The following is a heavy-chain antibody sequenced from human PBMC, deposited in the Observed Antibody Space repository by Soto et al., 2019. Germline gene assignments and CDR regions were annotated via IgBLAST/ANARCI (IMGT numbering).Heavy chain of an antibody. D-gene: IGHD1-1*01. Sequence: QTTLKESGPTLVEPTETLTLTCSFSGFSLTTYGVGVGWLRQAPVKALECHGIVYWDDDKRYDPSLKNRLTTSKDTSKHQVVISMTYMEPGDTATYVCACHGCDRTYWDVGYFDPSGQETLVTVS. CDR2: VYWDDDK. J-gene: IGHJ5*02. CDR1: GFSLTTYGVG. V-gene: IGHV2-5*05. CDR3: ACHGCDRTYWDVGYFDP.